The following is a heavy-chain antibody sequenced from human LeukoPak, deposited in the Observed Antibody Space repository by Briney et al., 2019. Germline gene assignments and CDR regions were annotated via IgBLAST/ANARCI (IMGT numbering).Heavy chain of an antibody. Sequence: GGSLRLSCAASGFTFSSYWMSWVPQAPGKGLEWVANIKQDGSEKYYVDSVKGRFTISRDNAKNSLYLQMNSLRAEDTAVYYCARGIMITFGGVIADYWGQGTLVTVSS. D-gene: IGHD3-16*02. CDR3: ARGIMITFGGVIADY. CDR2: IKQDGSEK. J-gene: IGHJ4*02. CDR1: GFTFSSYW. V-gene: IGHV3-7*01.